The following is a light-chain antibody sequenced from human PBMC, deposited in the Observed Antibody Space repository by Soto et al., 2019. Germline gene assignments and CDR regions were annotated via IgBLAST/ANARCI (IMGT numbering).Light chain of an antibody. V-gene: IGKV1-8*01. J-gene: IGKJ2*01. CDR1: QGISSY. CDR3: QQYYSYPRT. Sequence: AIRMTQSPSSLSASTGDRVTITCRASQGISSYFAWYQQKPGKAPKLLIYAASTLQSGVPSRFSGSGSGTDFTLNIRGLQSEDFSTYYCQQYYSYPRTFGQGTKLEIK. CDR2: AAS.